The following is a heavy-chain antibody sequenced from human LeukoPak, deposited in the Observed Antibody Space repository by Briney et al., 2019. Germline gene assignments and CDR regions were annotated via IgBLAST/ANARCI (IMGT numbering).Heavy chain of an antibody. V-gene: IGHV1-2*02. CDR3: AREALGSSTTDDAFDI. CDR2: INPNSGGT. J-gene: IGHJ3*02. D-gene: IGHD2-2*01. Sequence: GASVKVSCKASGYTFTGYYMHWVRRAPGQGLEWMGWINPNSGGTNYAQKFQGRVTMTRDTSISTAYMELSRLRSDDTAVYYCAREALGSSTTDDAFDIWGQGTMVTVSS. CDR1: GYTFTGYY.